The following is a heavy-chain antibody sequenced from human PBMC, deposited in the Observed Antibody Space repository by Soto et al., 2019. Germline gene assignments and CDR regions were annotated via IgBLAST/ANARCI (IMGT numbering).Heavy chain of an antibody. D-gene: IGHD5-18*01. J-gene: IGHJ4*02. CDR3: ANLYWGYSYEVDY. V-gene: IGHV3-23*01. CDR1: GFTFSSYA. CDR2: ISGSGGST. Sequence: EVQLLESGGGLVQPGGSLRLSCAASGFTFSSYAMSWVRQAPGKGLEWVSAISGSGGSTYYADSVKGRFTISRDNSKNKLYLQMNSLRAEDTAVYYCANLYWGYSYEVDYWGQGTLVTVSS.